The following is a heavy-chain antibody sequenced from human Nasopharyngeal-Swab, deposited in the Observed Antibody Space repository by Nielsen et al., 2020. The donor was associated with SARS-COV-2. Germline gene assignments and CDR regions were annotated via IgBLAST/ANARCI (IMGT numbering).Heavy chain of an antibody. CDR3: AKSSGWYVGYFDY. Sequence: WIRQLPGKGLEWVAVIPYDGSNKYYADSVKGRFTISRDNSKNTLYLQMNSLRAEDTAVYYCAKSSGWYVGYFDYWGQGTLVTVSS. D-gene: IGHD6-19*01. V-gene: IGHV3-30*18. CDR2: IPYDGSNK. J-gene: IGHJ4*02.